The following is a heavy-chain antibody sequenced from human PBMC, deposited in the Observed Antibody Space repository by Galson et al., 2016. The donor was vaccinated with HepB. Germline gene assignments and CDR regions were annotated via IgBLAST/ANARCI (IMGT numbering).Heavy chain of an antibody. CDR2: ISATRIRT. CDR3: VRGIDP. J-gene: IGHJ5*02. Sequence: SLRLSCAASGFTFTDYYMSWIRQAPGKGLEWLSYISATRIRTYYADSVKGRFTISRDNTKNSLYLQMNSLRVEDTAVYYCVRGIDPWGQGTLVTVSS. CDR1: GFTFTDYY. V-gene: IGHV3-11*01.